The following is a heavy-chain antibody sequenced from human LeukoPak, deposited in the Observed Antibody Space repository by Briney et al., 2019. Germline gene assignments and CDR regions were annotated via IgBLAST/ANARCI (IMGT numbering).Heavy chain of an antibody. CDR3: AGKTTSTGGYYYYMDV. CDR1: GGSISSSSYY. Sequence: SETLSLTCTVSGGSISSSSYYWGWIRQPPGKGLEWIGSIYHSGSTYDNPSLKSRVTISVDTSKNQFSLKLSSVTAADTAVYYCAGKTTSTGGYYYYMDVWGKGTTVTVSS. J-gene: IGHJ6*03. D-gene: IGHD4-11*01. CDR2: IYHSGST. V-gene: IGHV4-39*07.